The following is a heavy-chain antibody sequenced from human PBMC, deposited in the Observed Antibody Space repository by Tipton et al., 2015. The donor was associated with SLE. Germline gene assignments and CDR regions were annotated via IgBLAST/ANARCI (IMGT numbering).Heavy chain of an antibody. D-gene: IGHD2-2*01. CDR3: ARLEIVVVPAAFDY. Sequence: SLRLSCAASGFTFSSYAMSWVRQAPGKGLDGVSAISGSGGSTYYADYVKGRFTISRDNANNSLYLQMNSLTAEDTAVYYLARLEIVVVPAAFDYWGLGTLVTVSS. J-gene: IGHJ4*02. CDR2: ISGSGGST. V-gene: IGHV3-23*01. CDR1: GFTFSSYA.